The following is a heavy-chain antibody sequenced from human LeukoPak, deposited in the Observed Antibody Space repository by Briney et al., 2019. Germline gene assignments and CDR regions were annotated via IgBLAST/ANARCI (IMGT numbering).Heavy chain of an antibody. CDR1: GYSISSCYY. CDR3: ASAPPSGFTRFDY. J-gene: IGHJ4*02. Sequence: PSETLSLTCTVSGYSISSCYYWGWIRQPPGKGLEWIGSIYHSGSTYYNPSLKSRVTISVDTSKNQFSLKLSPVTAADTAVYYCASAPPSGFTRFDYWGQGTLVTVSS. V-gene: IGHV4-38-2*02. CDR2: IYHSGST. D-gene: IGHD3-10*01.